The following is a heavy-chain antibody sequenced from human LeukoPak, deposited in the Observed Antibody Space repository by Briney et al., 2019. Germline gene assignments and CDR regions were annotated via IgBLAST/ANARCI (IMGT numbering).Heavy chain of an antibody. CDR2: ISYSGNT. Sequence: SETLSLTCTVSGGSFSSYYCSWIRQPPGKGLEWIGYISYSGNTNYNPSLKSRVTISIDTSKNQFSLKLNSVTAADTAVYYCARHFGSGFDRWFDPWGQGSLVIVSS. CDR1: GGSFSSYY. J-gene: IGHJ5*02. V-gene: IGHV4-59*08. CDR3: ARHFGSGFDRWFDP. D-gene: IGHD5-12*01.